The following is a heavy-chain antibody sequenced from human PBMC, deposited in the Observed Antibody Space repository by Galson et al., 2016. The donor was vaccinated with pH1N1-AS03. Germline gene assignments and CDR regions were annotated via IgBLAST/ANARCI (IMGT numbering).Heavy chain of an antibody. V-gene: IGHV1-2*02. J-gene: IGHJ4*02. CDR3: ARQVRGRGYDFGKDY. D-gene: IGHD5-12*01. Sequence: SVKVSCKASGYTFTGYYVHWVRQAPGQGLEWMGWINPNSGGTNYAQKFQGRVTMTRDTSISTAYMELSSLRSDDTAVYYCARQVRGRGYDFGKDYGGQGTRVTVSS. CDR1: GYTFTGYY. CDR2: INPNSGGT.